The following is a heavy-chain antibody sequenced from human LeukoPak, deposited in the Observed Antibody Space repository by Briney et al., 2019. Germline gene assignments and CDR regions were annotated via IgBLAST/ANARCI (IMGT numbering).Heavy chain of an antibody. V-gene: IGHV4-31*02. Sequence: SWVRQAPGKGLEWIGYIYYSGSTYYNPSLKSRVTISVDTSKNQFSLKLSSVTAADTAVYYCAGDQGMATSMGYFDYWGQGTLVTVSS. CDR3: AGDQGMATSMGYFDY. CDR2: IYYSGST. D-gene: IGHD5-24*01. J-gene: IGHJ4*02.